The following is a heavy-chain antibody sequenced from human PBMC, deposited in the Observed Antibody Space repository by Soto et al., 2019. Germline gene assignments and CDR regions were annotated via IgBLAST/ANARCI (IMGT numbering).Heavy chain of an antibody. CDR1: GFIFSNNG. CDR3: ARGPSSLTRFDY. J-gene: IGHJ4*02. V-gene: IGHV3-30*03. CDR2: MSYDGSDT. Sequence: GGSLRLSCVGSGFIFSNNGMHWVRQTPGKGLEWVAFMSYDGSDTFYADSVKGRFTISRDNSKNTLYLQMNSLRAEDTAVYYCARGPSSLTRFDYWGQGTLVTVSS. D-gene: IGHD2-2*01.